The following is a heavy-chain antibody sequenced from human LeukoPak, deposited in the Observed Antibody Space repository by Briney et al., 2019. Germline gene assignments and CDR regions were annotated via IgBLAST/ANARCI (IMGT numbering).Heavy chain of an antibody. Sequence: PSEALSLTCTVSGGSISSRDYYWGWIRQPPGKGLEWIGSFFYGGSTYYNPSLKSRVTISADPSKTQFSLQLSSVTAADTAVYYCARAYDSSGHDTFHIWGQGTMVTVSS. J-gene: IGHJ3*02. CDR3: ARAYDSSGHDTFHI. V-gene: IGHV4-39*07. D-gene: IGHD3-22*01. CDR2: FFYGGST. CDR1: GGSISSRDYY.